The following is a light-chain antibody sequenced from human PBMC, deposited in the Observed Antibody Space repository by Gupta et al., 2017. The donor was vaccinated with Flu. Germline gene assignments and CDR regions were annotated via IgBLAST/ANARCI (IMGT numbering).Light chain of an antibody. CDR1: SSNTGRNT. CDR2: SND. Sequence: RVTIPCSGSSSNTGRNTTNWYQQFPGTAPKLLMYSNDHRPSGVPDRFSGSKSGTSASLAISGLQSEDEADYYCAAWDDSLNGHVFGPGTRVTVL. J-gene: IGLJ1*01. CDR3: AAWDDSLNGHV. V-gene: IGLV1-44*01.